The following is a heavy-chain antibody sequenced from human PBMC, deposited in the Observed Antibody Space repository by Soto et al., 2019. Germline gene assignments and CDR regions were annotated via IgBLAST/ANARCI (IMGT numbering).Heavy chain of an antibody. J-gene: IGHJ4*02. Sequence: PGGSLRLSCAASGFTFSSYSMNWVRQAPGKGLEWVSSISSSSSYIYYADSVKGRFTIPRDNAKNSLYLQMNSLRAEDTAVYYCASDYCSGGSCYSFQGFGYWGQGTLVTVSS. D-gene: IGHD2-15*01. CDR1: GFTFSSYS. CDR2: ISSSSSYI. CDR3: ASDYCSGGSCYSFQGFGY. V-gene: IGHV3-21*01.